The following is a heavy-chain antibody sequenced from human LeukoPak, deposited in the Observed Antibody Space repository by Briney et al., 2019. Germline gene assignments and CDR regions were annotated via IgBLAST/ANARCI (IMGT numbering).Heavy chain of an antibody. CDR1: GFTFDDYA. CDR3: AKDRSSSWYATWYFDL. V-gene: IGHV3-9*01. Sequence: PGGSLRLSCAASGFTFDDYAMHWVRQAPGKGLEWVSGISWNSGSIGYADSVKGRFTISRDNAKNSLYLQMNSLRAEDTALYYCAKDRSSSWYATWYFDLWGRGTLVTVSS. D-gene: IGHD6-13*01. CDR2: ISWNSGSI. J-gene: IGHJ2*01.